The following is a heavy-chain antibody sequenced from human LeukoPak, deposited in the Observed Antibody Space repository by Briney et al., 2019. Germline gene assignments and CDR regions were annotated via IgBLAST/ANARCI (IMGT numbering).Heavy chain of an antibody. CDR1: GYTFTSYG. J-gene: IGHJ3*02. CDR2: ISAYNGNT. Sequence: ASVKVSCKASGYTFTSYGISWVRQAPGQGLEWMGWISAYNGNTNYAQKFQGRVTITADKSTSTAYMELSSLRSEDTAVYYCARTLEFPNLGAFDIWGQGTMVTVSS. D-gene: IGHD1-14*01. CDR3: ARTLEFPNLGAFDI. V-gene: IGHV1-18*01.